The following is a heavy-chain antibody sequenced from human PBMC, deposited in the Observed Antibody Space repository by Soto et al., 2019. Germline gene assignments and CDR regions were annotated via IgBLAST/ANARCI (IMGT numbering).Heavy chain of an antibody. CDR1: GGTFSSYA. D-gene: IGHD3-3*01. CDR3: ARNHTGRDFWSGIWG. V-gene: IGHV1-69*13. Sequence: GASVKVSCKASGGTFSSYAISWVRQAPGQGLEWMGGIIPIFGTANYAQKFQGRVTITADESTSTAYMELSSLGSEDTAVYYCARNHTGRDFWSGIWGWGQGTLVTVSS. J-gene: IGHJ4*02. CDR2: IIPIFGTA.